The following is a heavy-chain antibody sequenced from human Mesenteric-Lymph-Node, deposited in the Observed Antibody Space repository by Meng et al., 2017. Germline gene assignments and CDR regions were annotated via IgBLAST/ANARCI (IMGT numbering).Heavy chain of an antibody. D-gene: IGHD2-15*01. CDR1: GGTFSSYA. J-gene: IGHJ4*02. CDR3: ARGQTRYGVVVVAALNEYYFDY. CDR2: IIPIFGTA. Sequence: SVKVSCKASGGTFSSYAISWVRQAPGQGLEWMGGIIPIFGTANYAQKFQGRVTITADESTSTAYIELSSLRSEDTAVYYCARGQTRYGVVVVAALNEYYFDYWGQGTLVTVSS. V-gene: IGHV1-69*13.